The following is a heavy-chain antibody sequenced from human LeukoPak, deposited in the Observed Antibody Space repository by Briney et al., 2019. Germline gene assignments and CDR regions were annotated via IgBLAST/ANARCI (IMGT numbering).Heavy chain of an antibody. CDR3: ALGPHYDFWSVPRPPFYYYMDV. CDR2: IIPIFGTA. J-gene: IGHJ6*03. CDR1: GGTFSSYA. Sequence: SVKVSCKASGGTFSSYAISSVRQAPGQGLEWMGGIIPIFGTANYAQKFQGRVTITTDESTSTAYMELSSLRSEDTAVYYCALGPHYDFWSVPRPPFYYYMDVWGKGTTVTVSS. V-gene: IGHV1-69*05. D-gene: IGHD3-3*01.